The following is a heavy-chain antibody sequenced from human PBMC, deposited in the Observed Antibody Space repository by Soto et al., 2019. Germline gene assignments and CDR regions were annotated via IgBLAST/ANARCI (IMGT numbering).Heavy chain of an antibody. CDR2: IYYSGST. Sequence: SETLSLTCTVSGGSISSYYWTWIRRPPGKGLEWIGYIYYSGSTNYNPSLKSRVTISVDTSKNQFSLKLSSVTAADTAVYYCARHSSTSCCPYSYYYXDVWGKGTTVTV. V-gene: IGHV4-59*08. CDR1: GGSISSYY. J-gene: IGHJ6*03. CDR3: ARHSSTSCCPYSYYYXDV. D-gene: IGHD2-2*01.